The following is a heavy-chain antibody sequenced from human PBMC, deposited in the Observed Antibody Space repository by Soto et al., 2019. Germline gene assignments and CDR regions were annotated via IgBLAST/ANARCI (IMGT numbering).Heavy chain of an antibody. CDR3: ARPITDYYNSSGYYDDY. V-gene: IGHV3-11*03. Sequence: GGSLRLSCAASGFTFSDYYMSWIRQAPGKGLEWVSYISSSSSYTNYADSVKGRFTISRDNAKNPLYLQMNSLRAEDTAVYYCARPITDYYNSSGYYDDYWGQGTLVTVSS. CDR1: GFTFSDYY. D-gene: IGHD3-22*01. CDR2: ISSSSSYT. J-gene: IGHJ4*02.